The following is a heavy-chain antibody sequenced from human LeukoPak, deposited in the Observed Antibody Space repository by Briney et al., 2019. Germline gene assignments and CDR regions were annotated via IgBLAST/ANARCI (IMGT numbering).Heavy chain of an antibody. J-gene: IGHJ5*02. CDR1: GFTFSSYA. D-gene: IGHD6-13*01. CDR3: ARGSYGSIPENWFDP. CDR2: ISGSGGST. V-gene: IGHV3-23*01. Sequence: GGSLRLSCAASGFTFSSYAMSWVRQAPGKGLEWVSAISGSGGSTYYADSVKGRFTISRDNAKNTLYLQMNSLRAEDTAVYYCARGSYGSIPENWFDPWGQGTLVTVSS.